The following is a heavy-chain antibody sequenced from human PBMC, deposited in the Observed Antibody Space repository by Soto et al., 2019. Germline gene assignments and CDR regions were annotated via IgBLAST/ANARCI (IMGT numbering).Heavy chain of an antibody. CDR3: ARDRFHSSGWDHYYYYGMDV. Sequence: SQTLSLTCAISGDSVSSNSAAWNWIRQSPSRGLEWLGRTYYRSKWYNDNAVSVKSRITINPDTSKNQFSLQLNSVTPEDTAVYYCARDRFHSSGWDHYYYYGMDVWGQGATVTVSS. D-gene: IGHD6-19*01. J-gene: IGHJ6*02. CDR1: GDSVSSNSAA. CDR2: TYYRSKWYN. V-gene: IGHV6-1*01.